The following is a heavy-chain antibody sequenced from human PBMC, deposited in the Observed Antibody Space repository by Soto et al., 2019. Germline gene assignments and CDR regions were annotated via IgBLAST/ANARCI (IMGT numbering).Heavy chain of an antibody. CDR1: GFTFSSYS. Sequence: GGSLRLSCAASGFTFSSYSMNWVRQAPGKGLEWVSSISSSSSYIYYADSVKGRFTISRDNAKNSLYLQMNSLRAEDTAVYYCARVPDGEGYYYDSSGSKPVSYWGQGTLVTSPQ. D-gene: IGHD3-22*01. CDR2: ISSSSSYI. CDR3: ARVPDGEGYYYDSSGSKPVSY. J-gene: IGHJ4*02. V-gene: IGHV3-21*01.